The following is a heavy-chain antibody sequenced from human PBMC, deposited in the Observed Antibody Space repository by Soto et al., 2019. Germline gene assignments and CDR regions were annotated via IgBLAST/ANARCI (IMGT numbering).Heavy chain of an antibody. CDR3: ARSLRFLEWLTKYNWFDS. Sequence: SQTLSLTCAISGDSVSSNSAAWNWIRQSPSRGLEWLGRTYYRSKWYNDYAVSVKSRITINPDTSKNQFSLQLNSVTPEDTAVYYCARSLRFLEWLTKYNWFDSWGQGTLVTVSS. J-gene: IGHJ5*01. CDR1: GDSVSSNSAA. V-gene: IGHV6-1*01. D-gene: IGHD3-3*01. CDR2: TYYRSKWYN.